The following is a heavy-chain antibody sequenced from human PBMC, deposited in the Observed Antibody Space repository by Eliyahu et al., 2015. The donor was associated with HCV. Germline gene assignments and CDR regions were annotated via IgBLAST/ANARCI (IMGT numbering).Heavy chain of an antibody. CDR3: ARSLSSLVTRPFDL. D-gene: IGHD2-21*02. J-gene: IGHJ4*02. Sequence: QVQLQESGPGLVKPSQTLSLTCTVSGASISIDNNYWTWIRQHPGKGLEWIGYINYSGRTYYNPSLKSRVTMSVDTSNNQFSLRLSSVTAADTAVYYCARSLSSLVTRPFDLWGQGTLVTVSS. CDR2: INYSGRT. CDR1: GASISIDNNY. V-gene: IGHV4-31*03.